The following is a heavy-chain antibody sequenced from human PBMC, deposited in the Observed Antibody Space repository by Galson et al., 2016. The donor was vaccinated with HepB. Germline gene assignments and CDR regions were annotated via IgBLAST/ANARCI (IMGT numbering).Heavy chain of an antibody. Sequence: SVTVSCKASGGTFSNFAISWLRQAPGHGLEWMGGLLPLFCAPPSAPKFQGRVPLPADKSTPTGSRDLSVPRSEDTAVYYCARGGGITRVRGFMPGGFDPGGQGTLVTVSS. CDR3: ARGGGITRVRGFMPGGFDP. CDR2: LLPLFCAP. CDR1: GGTFSNFA. D-gene: IGHD3-10*01. J-gene: IGHJ5*02. V-gene: IGHV1-69*06.